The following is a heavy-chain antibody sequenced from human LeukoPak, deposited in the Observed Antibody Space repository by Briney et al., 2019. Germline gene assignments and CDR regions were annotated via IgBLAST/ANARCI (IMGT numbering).Heavy chain of an antibody. CDR2: IIPIFGTA. CDR3: ASRRVSGSFDY. CDR1: GGTFSSYA. J-gene: IGHJ4*02. Sequence: GASVKVSCKASGGTFSSYAISWVRQAPGQGLEWMGGIIPIFGTANYAQKFQGRVTITTDESTSTAYMEPSSLRSEDTAVYYCASRRVSGSFDYWGQGTLVTVST. V-gene: IGHV1-69*05. D-gene: IGHD3-3*01.